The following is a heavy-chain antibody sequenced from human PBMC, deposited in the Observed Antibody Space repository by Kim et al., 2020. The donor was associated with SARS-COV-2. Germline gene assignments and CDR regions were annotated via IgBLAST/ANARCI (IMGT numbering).Heavy chain of an antibody. CDR2: IYYSGST. Sequence: SETLSLTCTVSGGSISSYYWSWIRQPPGKGLEWIGYIYYSGSTNYNPSLKSRVTISVDTSKNQFSLKLSSVTAADTAVYYCARNSGWQQLVLGWFDPWGQGTLVTVSS. CDR1: GGSISSYY. J-gene: IGHJ5*02. D-gene: IGHD6-13*01. CDR3: ARNSGWQQLVLGWFDP. V-gene: IGHV4-59*01.